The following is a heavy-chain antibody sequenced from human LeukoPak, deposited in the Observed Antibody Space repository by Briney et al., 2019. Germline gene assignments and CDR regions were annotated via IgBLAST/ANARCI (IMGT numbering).Heavy chain of an antibody. D-gene: IGHD3-22*01. CDR1: GGSISSGGYY. CDR3: ARAYPPGYYYDSRATYYFDY. Sequence: SQTLSLTCTVSGGSISSGGYYWSWIRQHPGKGLEWIGYIYYSGSTYYNPSLKSRVTISVDTSKNQFSLKLSSVTAADTAVYYCARAYPPGYYYDSRATYYFDYWGQGTLVTVSS. V-gene: IGHV4-31*03. J-gene: IGHJ4*02. CDR2: IYYSGST.